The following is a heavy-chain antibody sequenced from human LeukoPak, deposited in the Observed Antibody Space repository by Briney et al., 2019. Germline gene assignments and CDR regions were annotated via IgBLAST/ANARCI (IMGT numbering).Heavy chain of an antibody. J-gene: IGHJ4*02. CDR2: IYYSGST. V-gene: IGHV4-59*01. CDR1: GGSISSYY. D-gene: IGHD3-22*01. CDR3: ARDRYYYDSSGYYLFDY. Sequence: PSETLSLTCTVSGGSISSYYWSWLRQPPGKGLEWIGYIYYSGSTNCNPSLKSRVTISVDTSKNQFSLKLSSVTAADTAVYYCARDRYYYDSSGYYLFDYWGQGTLVTVSS.